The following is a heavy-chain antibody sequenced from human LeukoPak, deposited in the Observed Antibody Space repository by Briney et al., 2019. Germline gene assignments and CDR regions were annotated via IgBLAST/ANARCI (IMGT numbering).Heavy chain of an antibody. V-gene: IGHV3-23*01. J-gene: IGHJ4*02. CDR1: GFTFSSYA. CDR3: AKSYYYNSGSWGIFDY. CDR2: ISGSGGST. Sequence: GGSLRLSCAASGFTFSSYAMSWVGQAPGKGLEWVSGISGSGGSTYYADSVKGRFTISRDSSKNTLYLQMNTLRAEDTAVYYCAKSYYYNSGSWGIFDYWGQGTLVTVSS. D-gene: IGHD3-10*01.